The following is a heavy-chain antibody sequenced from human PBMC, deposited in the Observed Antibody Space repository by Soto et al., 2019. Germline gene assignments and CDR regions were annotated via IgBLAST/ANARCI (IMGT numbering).Heavy chain of an antibody. CDR3: ARGPSYYDSSGYYYGIDY. CDR1: GFTFSSYA. Sequence: VQLVESGGGVVQPGRSLRLSCAASGFTFSSYAMHWVRQAPGKGLEWVAVISYDGSNKYYADSVKGRFTISRDNSKNTLYLQMNSLRAEDTAVYYCARGPSYYDSSGYYYGIDYWGQGTLVTVSS. CDR2: ISYDGSNK. V-gene: IGHV3-30-3*01. D-gene: IGHD3-22*01. J-gene: IGHJ4*02.